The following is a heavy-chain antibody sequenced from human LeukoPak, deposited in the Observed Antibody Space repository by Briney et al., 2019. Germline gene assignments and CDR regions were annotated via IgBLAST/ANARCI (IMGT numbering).Heavy chain of an antibody. Sequence: GGSLRLSCAASGFTFSSYAMSWVRQAPGKGLEWVSAISGSGGSTYYADSVKGRFTISRDNSKNTLYLQMNSLRAEDTAVYYCAKMGGIVVVVAATRNWFDPWGQGTLVTVSS. CDR3: AKMGGIVVVVAATRNWFDP. CDR2: ISGSGGST. D-gene: IGHD2-15*01. J-gene: IGHJ5*02. CDR1: GFTFSSYA. V-gene: IGHV3-23*01.